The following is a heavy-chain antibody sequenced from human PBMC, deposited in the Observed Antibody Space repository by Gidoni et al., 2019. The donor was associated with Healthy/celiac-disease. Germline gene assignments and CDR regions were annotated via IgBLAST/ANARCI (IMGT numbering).Heavy chain of an antibody. CDR2: IRSKAYGGTT. D-gene: IGHD6-13*01. J-gene: IGHJ4*02. V-gene: IGHV3-49*04. Sequence: EVQLVESGGGWVQLGRSLSLSCTASGFTFGDYAMSWVRQAPGKGLDWVGFIRSKAYGGTTEYAASVKGRFTISRDDSKSIAYLQMNSLKTEDTAVYYCIRWFQGIAAAGSRGDWGQGTLVTVSS. CDR3: IRWFQGIAAAGSRGD. CDR1: GFTFGDYA.